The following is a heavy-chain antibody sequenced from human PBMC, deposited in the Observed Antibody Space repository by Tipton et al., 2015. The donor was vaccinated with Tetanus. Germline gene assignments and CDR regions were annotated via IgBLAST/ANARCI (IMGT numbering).Heavy chain of an antibody. CDR3: ARDFEGAHYYDESGTFDY. J-gene: IGHJ4*02. CDR2: ISGTSTYI. Sequence: SLRLSCAASGFSFNTNTLNWVRLAPGKELEWVSSISGTSTYIHYADSVKGRFTISRDNAKNSLYLQMNSLRVEDTAIYYCARDFEGAHYYDESGTFDYWGQGTPVAVSS. CDR1: GFSFNTNT. V-gene: IGHV3-21*03. D-gene: IGHD3-22*01.